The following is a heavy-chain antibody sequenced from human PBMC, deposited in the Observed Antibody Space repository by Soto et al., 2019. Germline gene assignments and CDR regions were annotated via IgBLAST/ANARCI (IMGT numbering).Heavy chain of an antibody. V-gene: IGHV4-30-4*08. D-gene: IGHD3-10*01. CDR1: GGSISSGDYY. CDR3: ARYYYGSGSYQDY. CDR2: IYYSGST. J-gene: IGHJ4*02. Sequence: PSETLSLTCTVSGGSISSGDYYWSWIRQPPGKGLEWIGYIYYSGSTYYNPSLKSRVTISVDTSNNQFSLKLTPVTAADTAVYYCARYYYGSGSYQDYWGQGTLVTVSS.